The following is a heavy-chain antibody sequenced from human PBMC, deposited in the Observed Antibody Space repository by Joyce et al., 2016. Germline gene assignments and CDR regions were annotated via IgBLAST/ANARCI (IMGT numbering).Heavy chain of an antibody. D-gene: IGHD6-19*01. CDR3: ARDHAPLAVAGTSYFDY. Sequence: QVQLVQSGAEVKKPGSSMKVSCEASGGIFNSFAISWVRQAPVQVLEWMGGILPIFGTTNYAQKFQGRITVSADESTSTAFMELSSLKSDDTAVYYCARDHAPLAVAGTSYFDYWGQGALVTVSS. CDR1: GGIFNSFA. CDR2: ILPIFGTT. J-gene: IGHJ4*02. V-gene: IGHV1-69*01.